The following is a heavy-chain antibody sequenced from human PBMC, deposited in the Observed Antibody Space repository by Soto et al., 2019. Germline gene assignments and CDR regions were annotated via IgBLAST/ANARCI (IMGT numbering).Heavy chain of an antibody. CDR3: ARLNVAEAVLKGWFDP. J-gene: IGHJ5*02. CDR2: IIPIFGTA. V-gene: IGHV1-69*06. D-gene: IGHD6-13*01. Sequence: QVQLVQSGAEVKKPGSSVKVSCKASGGTFSSYAISWVRQAPGQGLEWMGGIIPIFGTANYAQKFQGRVTITADKSTSTAYMERSSLRSEDTAVYYCARLNVAEAVLKGWFDPWGQGTLVTVSS. CDR1: GGTFSSYA.